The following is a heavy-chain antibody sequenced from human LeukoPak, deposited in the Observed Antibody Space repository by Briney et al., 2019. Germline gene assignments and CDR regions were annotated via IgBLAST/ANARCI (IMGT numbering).Heavy chain of an antibody. J-gene: IGHJ4*02. V-gene: IGHV3-30*02. CDR2: IQNDASTE. CDR1: GFIFSHYG. Sequence: GGSLRLSCAASGFIFSHYGMHWVRQAPGKGLEWVAVIQNDASTENFADSVKGRFTVSRDNSKNTLYLQMNSLRAEDTAVYYCAREPYYYDSSGYYGFFDYWGQGTLVTVSS. CDR3: AREPYYYDSSGYYGFFDY. D-gene: IGHD3-22*01.